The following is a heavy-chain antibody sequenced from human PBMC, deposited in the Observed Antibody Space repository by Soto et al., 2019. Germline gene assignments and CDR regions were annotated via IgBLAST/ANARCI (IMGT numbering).Heavy chain of an antibody. J-gene: IGHJ4*02. CDR1: GDSISSSNW. D-gene: IGHD6-6*01. CDR2: IYYSGST. Sequence: SETLSLTCAVSGDSISSSNWWTWVRQPPGKGLEWIGYIYYSGSTNYNPSLKSRVTISVDTSKNQFSLKLSSVTAADTAVYYCARGYSSSSPSDYWGQGTMVTVYS. CDR3: ARGYSSSSPSDY. V-gene: IGHV4-4*02.